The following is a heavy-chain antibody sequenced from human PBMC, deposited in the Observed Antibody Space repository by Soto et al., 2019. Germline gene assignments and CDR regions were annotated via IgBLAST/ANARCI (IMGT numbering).Heavy chain of an antibody. V-gene: IGHV4-59*08. D-gene: IGHD1-1*01. J-gene: IGHJ4*02. CDR1: GGSLSSYC. CDR3: ARRYGYSFDY. CDR2: IYYSGST. Sequence: PSETLSLTCTVSGGSLSSYCWSWIRQPPGKGLEWIGYIYYSGSTNYNPSLKSRVTISVDTSKNQFSLKLSSVTAADTAVYYCARRYGYSFDYWGQGTLVTVSS.